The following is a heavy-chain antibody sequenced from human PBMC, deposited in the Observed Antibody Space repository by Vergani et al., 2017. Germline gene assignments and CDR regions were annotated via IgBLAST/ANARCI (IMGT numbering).Heavy chain of an antibody. Sequence: EVQLVPSGAEVKKPGESLTISCKGSGYSFTSYWIGWVRQMPGKGLEWMGIIYPGDSDTRYSPSFQGQVTISADKSISTSYMQWSSLKASDTAMYYCAGWGEYSGSYYVFFNGNYFDYWGQGTLVTVSS. CDR1: GYSFTSYW. CDR2: IYPGDSDT. CDR3: AGWGEYSGSYYVFFNGNYFDY. J-gene: IGHJ4*02. D-gene: IGHD1-26*01. V-gene: IGHV5-51*01.